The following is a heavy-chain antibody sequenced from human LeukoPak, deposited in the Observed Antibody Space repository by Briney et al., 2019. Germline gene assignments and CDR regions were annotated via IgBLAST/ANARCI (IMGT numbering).Heavy chain of an antibody. Sequence: PGGSRRLSCAASGFTFDDYAMQWVRQAPGKGLEWVSGISWNSGNIGYADSVKGRFTISRDNAKNSLYLQMNSLRAEDTALYYCAKDYSYSGSSHPFDYWGQGTLVTVSS. D-gene: IGHD1-26*01. CDR2: ISWNSGNI. CDR3: AKDYSYSGSSHPFDY. J-gene: IGHJ4*02. CDR1: GFTFDDYA. V-gene: IGHV3-9*01.